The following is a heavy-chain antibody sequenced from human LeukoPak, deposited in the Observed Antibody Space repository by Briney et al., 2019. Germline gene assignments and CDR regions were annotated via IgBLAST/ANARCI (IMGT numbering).Heavy chain of an antibody. V-gene: IGHV1-18*01. Sequence: ASVKVSCKASGYTFTTYGINWVRQAPGQGLEWMGWISAYNGNTNYAQKLQGRVTMTTDTSTSTAYMELRSLRSDDTAVYYCAREVQYNWNDGYFDYWGQGTLVTVSS. CDR3: AREVQYNWNDGYFDY. J-gene: IGHJ4*02. D-gene: IGHD1-20*01. CDR2: ISAYNGNT. CDR1: GYTFTTYG.